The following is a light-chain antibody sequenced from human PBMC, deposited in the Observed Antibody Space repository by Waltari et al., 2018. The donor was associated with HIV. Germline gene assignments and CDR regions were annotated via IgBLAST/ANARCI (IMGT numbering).Light chain of an antibody. Sequence: LTQPASMSGPLGPSPTTPLPGTSHEAGGLNYVPWYPQSPDKAPRLVIFDVSNRPSGVSGRFSGSKSGSAASLTISGLQPEDEADYYCCSYSSSGTVLFGGGTRLTVL. CDR2: DVS. CDR1: SHEAGGLNY. CDR3: CSYSSSGTVL. J-gene: IGLJ2*01. V-gene: IGLV2-14*03.